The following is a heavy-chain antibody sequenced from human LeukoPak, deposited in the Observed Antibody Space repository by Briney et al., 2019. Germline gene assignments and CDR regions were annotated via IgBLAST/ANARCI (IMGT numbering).Heavy chain of an antibody. D-gene: IGHD3-9*01. Sequence: ASVKVSCKASGYTFTSYCMHWVRQAPGQGLEWMGIINPSGGSTSYAQKFQGRVTMTRDTSTSTVYMELSSLRSEDTAVYYCARDPPNYYDILTGYYDGGDYWGQGTLVTVSS. V-gene: IGHV1-46*01. J-gene: IGHJ4*02. CDR2: INPSGGST. CDR1: GYTFTSYC. CDR3: ARDPPNYYDILTGYYDGGDY.